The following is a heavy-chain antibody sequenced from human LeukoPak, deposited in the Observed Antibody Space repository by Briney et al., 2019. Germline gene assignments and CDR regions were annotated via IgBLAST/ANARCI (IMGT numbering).Heavy chain of an antibody. D-gene: IGHD6-13*01. Sequence: GGSLRLSCAASGFTFSSYAMHWVCQAPGKGLEWVAVISYDGSNKYYADSVKGRFTISRDNSKNTLYLQMNSLRAEDTAVYYCAREAAGIDYWGQGTLVTVSS. CDR2: ISYDGSNK. V-gene: IGHV3-30-3*01. J-gene: IGHJ4*02. CDR1: GFTFSSYA. CDR3: AREAAGIDY.